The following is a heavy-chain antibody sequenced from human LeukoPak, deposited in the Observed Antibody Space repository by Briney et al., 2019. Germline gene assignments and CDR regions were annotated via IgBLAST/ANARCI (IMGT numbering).Heavy chain of an antibody. CDR2: ISGSGGST. CDR3: AGTVKHQYDFWSGYLGGYYYYGMDV. V-gene: IGHV3-23*01. D-gene: IGHD3-3*01. J-gene: IGHJ6*02. Sequence: QAGGSLRLSCAASGFTFSSYAMSWVRQAPGKGLEWVSAISGSGGSTYYADSVKGRFTISRDNSKNTLYLQMNSLRAEDTAVYYCAGTVKHQYDFWSGYLGGYYYYGMDVWGQGTTVTVSS. CDR1: GFTFSSYA.